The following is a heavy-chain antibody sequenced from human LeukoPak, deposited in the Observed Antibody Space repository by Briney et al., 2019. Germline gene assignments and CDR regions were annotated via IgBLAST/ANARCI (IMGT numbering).Heavy chain of an antibody. Sequence: PSETLSLTCTVSGGSISSYYWSWIRQPAGKGLEWIGRIYTSGSTNYNPSLKSRVTMSVDTSKNQFSLKLSSVTAADTAVYYCARDHRDTIFGVASSYYYYYMDVWGKGTTVTVSS. V-gene: IGHV4-4*07. CDR2: IYTSGST. J-gene: IGHJ6*03. CDR3: ARDHRDTIFGVASSYYYYYMDV. D-gene: IGHD3-3*01. CDR1: GGSISSYY.